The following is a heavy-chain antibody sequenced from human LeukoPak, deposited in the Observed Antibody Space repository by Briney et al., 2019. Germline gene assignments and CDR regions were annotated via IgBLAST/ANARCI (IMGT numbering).Heavy chain of an antibody. V-gene: IGHV3-23*01. D-gene: IGHD3-10*01. J-gene: IGHJ4*02. Sequence: GGSLRLSCAASGFTFSSYGMSWVRQAPGKGLEWVSAISGSGGSTYYADSVKGRFTISRDNAKNSLYLEMNSLRAEDTAMYYCARVLLWFGEQYYFDNWGQGTLVTVPS. CDR3: ARVLLWFGEQYYFDN. CDR1: GFTFSSYG. CDR2: ISGSGGST.